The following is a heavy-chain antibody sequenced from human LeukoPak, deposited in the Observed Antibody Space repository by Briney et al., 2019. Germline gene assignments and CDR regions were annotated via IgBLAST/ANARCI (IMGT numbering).Heavy chain of an antibody. CDR1: GFTFSSYS. CDR2: ISSSSSYI. CDR3: ARDQCSSTSCYAVFDY. Sequence: GGSLRLSCAASGFTFSSYSMNWVRQAPGKGLEWVSSISSSSSYIYYADSVKGRFTISRDNAKNSLYLQMNSLRAEVTAVYYCARDQCSSTSCYAVFDYWGQGTLVTVSS. D-gene: IGHD2-2*01. V-gene: IGHV3-21*01. J-gene: IGHJ4*02.